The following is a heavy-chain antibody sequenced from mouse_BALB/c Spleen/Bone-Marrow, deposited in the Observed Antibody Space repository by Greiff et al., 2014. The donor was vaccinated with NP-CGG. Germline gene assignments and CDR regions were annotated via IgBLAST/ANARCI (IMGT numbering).Heavy chain of an antibody. D-gene: IGHD2-3*01. CDR1: GLTFSSYA. CDR3: ARVEDGYYVRAMDY. J-gene: IGHJ4*01. CDR2: ISSGGST. V-gene: IGHV5-6-5*01. Sequence: DVKLVESGGGLVKPGGSLKLSCAASGLTFSSYAMSWVRQTPEKRLEWVASISSGGSTYYPDSVKGRFTISRDNARNILYLQMSSLRSEDTAMYYCARVEDGYYVRAMDYWGQGTSVTVSS.